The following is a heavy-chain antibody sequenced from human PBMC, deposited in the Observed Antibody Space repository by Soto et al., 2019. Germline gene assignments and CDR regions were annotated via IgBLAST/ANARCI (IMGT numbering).Heavy chain of an antibody. CDR2: IIPIFGTA. Sequence: GASVKVSCKASGGTFSSYAISWVRQAPGQGLEWMGGIIPIFGTANYAQKFQGRVTITADESTSTAYMELSSLRSEDTAVYYCARVGDYDFWSGYYTSHYYYGMDVWGQGTTVTVSS. CDR3: ARVGDYDFWSGYYTSHYYYGMDV. D-gene: IGHD3-3*01. CDR1: GGTFSSYA. V-gene: IGHV1-69*13. J-gene: IGHJ6*02.